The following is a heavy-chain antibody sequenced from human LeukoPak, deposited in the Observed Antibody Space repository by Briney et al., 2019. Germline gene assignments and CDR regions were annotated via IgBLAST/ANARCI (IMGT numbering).Heavy chain of an antibody. CDR1: GGSISSSSYY. CDR2: IYYSGST. CDR3: ARVTYYDILTGYSVWHYFDY. V-gene: IGHV4-39*07. J-gene: IGHJ4*02. D-gene: IGHD3-9*01. Sequence: PSETLSLTCTVSGGSISSSSYYWGWIRQPPGKGLEWIGSIYYSGSTYYNPSLKSRVTISVDTSKNQFSLKLSSVTAADTAVYYCARVTYYDILTGYSVWHYFDYWGQGTLVTVSS.